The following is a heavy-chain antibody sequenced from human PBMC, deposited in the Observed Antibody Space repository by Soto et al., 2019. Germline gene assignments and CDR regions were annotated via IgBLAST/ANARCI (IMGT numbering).Heavy chain of an antibody. J-gene: IGHJ4*02. D-gene: IGHD6-13*01. V-gene: IGHV3-23*01. CDR1: GFTFSSYA. CDR3: AKDRSSSQLFDY. Sequence: GGSLRLSCAASGFTFSSYAMSWVRQPPGKGLEWVPDVSGSGTYTYNADSVKGRFTISRDNSKDTLYLQMNSLRAEDTAVYYCAKDRSSSQLFDYWGQGTLVTVSS. CDR2: VSGSGTYT.